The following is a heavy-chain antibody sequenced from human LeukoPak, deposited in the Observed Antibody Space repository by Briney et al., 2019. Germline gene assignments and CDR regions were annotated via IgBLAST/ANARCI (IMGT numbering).Heavy chain of an antibody. D-gene: IGHD2-2*01. Sequence: GGSLRLSCAASGFTFSSYAMHWVRQAPGKGLEWVAVISYDGSNKYYAASVKGRFTISRDNSKNTLYLQMNSLRAEDTAVYYCARDLIVVVQAVDSYYYGMDVWGQGTTVTVSS. V-gene: IGHV3-30-3*01. CDR3: ARDLIVVVQAVDSYYYGMDV. J-gene: IGHJ6*02. CDR2: ISYDGSNK. CDR1: GFTFSSYA.